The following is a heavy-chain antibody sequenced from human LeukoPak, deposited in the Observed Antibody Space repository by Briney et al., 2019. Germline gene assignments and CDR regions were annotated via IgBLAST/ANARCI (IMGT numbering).Heavy chain of an antibody. CDR3: ARDPSGYFNY. CDR1: GGSISSYY. V-gene: IGHV4-59*01. J-gene: IGHJ4*02. Sequence: SETLSLTCTVSGGSISSYYWSWIRQPPGMGLEWIGYIYYSGSTNYNPSLKSRVTISVDTSKNQFSLRLSSVTAADTAVYYCARDPSGYFNYWGQGTLATVSS. CDR2: IYYSGST. D-gene: IGHD3-22*01.